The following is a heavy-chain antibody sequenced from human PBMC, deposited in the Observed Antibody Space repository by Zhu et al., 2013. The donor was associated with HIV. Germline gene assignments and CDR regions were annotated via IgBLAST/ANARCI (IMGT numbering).Heavy chain of an antibody. J-gene: IGHJ6*02. Sequence: QVQLVQSGAEVKKPGSSVKVSCKTSGGTISSFPVSWVRQAPGRGLEWLGGIIPIFGTPNYAQKFQGRVTITADEFTSTVYMELSALKSEDTGVYYCARDVSPPARRGYYRGMDVWGLGTTVTVSS. D-gene: IGHD2-2*01. CDR1: GGTISSFP. V-gene: IGHV1-69*12. CDR3: ARDVSPPARRGYYRGMDV. CDR2: IIPIFGTP.